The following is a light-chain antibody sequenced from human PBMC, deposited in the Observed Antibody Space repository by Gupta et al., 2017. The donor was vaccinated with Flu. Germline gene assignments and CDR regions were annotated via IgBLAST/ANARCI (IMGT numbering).Light chain of an antibody. V-gene: IGKV3-20*01. CDR1: QSLSNNY. Sequence: GNLSLLPGERATRSVRDSQSLSNNYMAWYQKKPGQAPRLLIYGISNRATGIPDRFSGSGSGTDLTLTISRLEPEDFAVYYCQQYGNIPLTFGGGTKVEIK. CDR2: GIS. J-gene: IGKJ4*01. CDR3: QQYGNIPLT.